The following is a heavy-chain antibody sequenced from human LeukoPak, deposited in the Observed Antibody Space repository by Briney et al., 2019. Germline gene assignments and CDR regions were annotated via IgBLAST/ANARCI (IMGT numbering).Heavy chain of an antibody. J-gene: IGHJ4*02. V-gene: IGHV3-30*02. Sequence: GGSLRLSCAASGFTLNTYGMHWVRQAPRKGLEWVAFTRFDGSNKYYADSVKGRFTISRDNSKNTLYLQMKSLRPEDTAVYYCARGDGYCSSASCSGNWGQGTLVTVSS. CDR2: TRFDGSNK. CDR3: ARGDGYCSSASCSGN. CDR1: GFTLNTYG. D-gene: IGHD2-2*03.